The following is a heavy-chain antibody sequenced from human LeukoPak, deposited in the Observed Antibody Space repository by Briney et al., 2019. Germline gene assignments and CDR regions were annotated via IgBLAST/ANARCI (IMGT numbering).Heavy chain of an antibody. CDR1: GGSISSGGYS. V-gene: IGHV4-30-2*01. CDR2: IYHSGST. J-gene: IGHJ4*02. D-gene: IGHD5-18*01. Sequence: SETLSLTCAVSGGSISSGGYSWSWIRQPPGKGLEWIGYIYHSGSTYYNPSLKSRVTISVDRSKNQFSLKLSSVTAADTAVYYCARVRGYSYGYSNYFDYWGQGTLVTVSS. CDR3: ARVRGYSYGYSNYFDY.